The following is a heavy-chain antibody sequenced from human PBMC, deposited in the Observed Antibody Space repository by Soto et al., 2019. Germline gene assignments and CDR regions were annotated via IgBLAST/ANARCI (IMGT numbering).Heavy chain of an antibody. CDR1: GGSFSGYY. D-gene: IGHD4-17*01. J-gene: IGHJ4*02. CDR2: INHSGST. V-gene: IGHV4-34*01. Sequence: QVQLQQWGAGLLKPSETLSLICAVYGGSFSGYYWSWIRQPPGKGLEWIGEINHSGSTNYNPSLKSRVTISVDTSKNQFSLKLSSVTAADTAVYYCATHHSNDYSPSLDYWGQGTLVTVSS. CDR3: ATHHSNDYSPSLDY.